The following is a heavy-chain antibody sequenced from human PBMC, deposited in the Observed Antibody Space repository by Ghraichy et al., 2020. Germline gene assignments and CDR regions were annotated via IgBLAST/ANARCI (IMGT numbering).Heavy chain of an antibody. CDR3: ASQGPGFWGSGTYYNGGENSIDY. D-gene: IGHD3-10*01. V-gene: IGHV4-30-4*01. J-gene: IGHJ4*02. CDR2: IYYSGST. Sequence: SETLSLTCTVSGGSISSGDYYWSWIRQPPGKGLEWIGYIYYSGSTYYNPSLKSRVTISVDTSKNQFSLNLNSVTAADTAVYYCASQGPGFWGSGTYYNGGENSIDYWGQGTLVTVSS. CDR1: GGSISSGDYY.